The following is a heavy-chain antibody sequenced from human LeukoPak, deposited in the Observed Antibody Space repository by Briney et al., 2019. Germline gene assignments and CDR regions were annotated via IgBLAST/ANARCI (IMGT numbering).Heavy chain of an antibody. CDR3: FTGGPDY. D-gene: IGHD2-8*02. CDR2: INPRDGGI. J-gene: IGHJ4*02. V-gene: IGHV1-46*04. CDR1: GYTFTSYS. Sequence: ASVKVSCKASGYTFTSYSMHWVRQAPGQGLEWVGIINPRDGGISYAQRLQGRITVIMDTSTSTVYMELSSLRSEDTAVYYCFTGGPDYWGQGTLVTVSS.